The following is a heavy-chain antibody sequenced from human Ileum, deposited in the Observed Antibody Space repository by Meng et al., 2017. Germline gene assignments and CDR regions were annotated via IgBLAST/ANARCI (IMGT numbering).Heavy chain of an antibody. V-gene: IGHV4-31*03. J-gene: IGHJ4*02. CDR2: IYDSGST. CDR3: ARGGTAYFDY. CDR1: GGSISSGGYY. Sequence: QVQLQESGPGLVKPSQTLSLTCTFSGGSISSGGYYWSWIRQHPGKGLEWIGYIYDSGSTYYNPSLKSRIAISGDTYKNQFSLNLSSVTAADTAVYYCARGGTAYFDYWGQGTLVTVSS. D-gene: IGHD1-1*01.